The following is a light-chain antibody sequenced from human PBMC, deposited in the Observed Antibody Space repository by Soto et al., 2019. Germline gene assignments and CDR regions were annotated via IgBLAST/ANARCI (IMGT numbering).Light chain of an antibody. CDR3: PQYGSSPST. Sequence: EIVLTQSPGTVSLSPGERATLSCRASQSVYNNYIAWYQQSPGQAPRLLIYDASNRATGIPARFSGSGSETDFTLTIRSLEPEDSAVYYWPQYGSSPSTFGQGKRLEIK. J-gene: IGKJ5*01. CDR1: QSVYNNY. CDR2: DAS. V-gene: IGKV3-20*01.